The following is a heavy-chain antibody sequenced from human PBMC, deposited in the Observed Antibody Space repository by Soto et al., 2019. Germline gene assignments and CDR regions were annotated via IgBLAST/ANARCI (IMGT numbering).Heavy chain of an antibody. Sequence: ASVKVSCKASGYTFTSYGISWVRQAPGQRLEWMGWINAGNGNTKYSQKFQGRVTITRGTSTSTVYMELSSLRSEDTAVYYCARANSNPNYYYYYMDVWGKGTTVTVSS. CDR1: GYTFTSYG. J-gene: IGHJ6*03. CDR3: ARANSNPNYYYYYMDV. D-gene: IGHD4-4*01. V-gene: IGHV1-18*01. CDR2: INAGNGNT.